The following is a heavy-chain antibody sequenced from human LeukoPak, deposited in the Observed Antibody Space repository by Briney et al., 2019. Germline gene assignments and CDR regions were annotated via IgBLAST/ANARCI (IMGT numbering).Heavy chain of an antibody. CDR3: ARDCFDSSDYPQTYYYYYMAV. Sequence: GGSLRLSCAVSGYTFSRYSINWVRPAPGKGLEWVASISSTSTVIYSADSVKRRFTISRETAKNTLFLQKNSLRAEHTGIYYCARDCFDSSDYPQTYYYYYMAVWGRGTTV. J-gene: IGHJ6*03. D-gene: IGHD3-22*01. V-gene: IGHV3-21*01. CDR2: ISSTSTVI. CDR1: GYTFSRYS.